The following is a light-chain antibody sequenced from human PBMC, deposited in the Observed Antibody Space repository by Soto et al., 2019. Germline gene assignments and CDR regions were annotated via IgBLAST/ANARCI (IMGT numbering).Light chain of an antibody. V-gene: IGLV2-14*03. CDR2: GVS. CDR3: SSYTSISTRL. Sequence: QSVLTQPASVSGAPGQSITISCTGTSSDVGGYDYVSWYQQHPGKAPKLIIYGVSNRPSGVSDRFSASKSGNTASLSISGLQAEDKADYYCSSYTSISTRLFGGGTKVTVL. J-gene: IGLJ2*01. CDR1: SSDVGGYDY.